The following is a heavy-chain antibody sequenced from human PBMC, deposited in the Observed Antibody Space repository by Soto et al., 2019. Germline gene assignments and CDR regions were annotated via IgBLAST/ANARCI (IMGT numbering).Heavy chain of an antibody. CDR3: ARVVVVIPPGYYYAMDV. CDR1: GFTFDDYG. J-gene: IGHJ6*02. Sequence: GGSLRLSCASSGFTFDDYGMSLVRQAPGKGLEWVSGINWNGGSTGYADSVKGRFTISRDNAKNSLFLQMNSLRDEDTAVYYCARVVVVIPPGYYYAMDVWGQGTTVTV. CDR2: INWNGGST. V-gene: IGHV3-20*04. D-gene: IGHD3-22*01.